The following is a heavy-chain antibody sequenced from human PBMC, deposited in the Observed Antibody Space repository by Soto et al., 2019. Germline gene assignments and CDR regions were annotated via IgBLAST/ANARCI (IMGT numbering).Heavy chain of an antibody. CDR2: TNSDGTDS. D-gene: IGHD6-6*01. CDR1: GFDFEDYA. CDR3: ARAGPRGAARRGYFQH. Sequence: PGGSLRLSCAASGFDFEDYAMHWVRQVPGKGLEWVSLTNSDGTDSYYMDSVKGRFTISRDNGKSSLYLQMDRLRPEDTALYYCARAGPRGAARRGYFQHWGQGTLVTVSS. J-gene: IGHJ1*01. V-gene: IGHV3-43D*04.